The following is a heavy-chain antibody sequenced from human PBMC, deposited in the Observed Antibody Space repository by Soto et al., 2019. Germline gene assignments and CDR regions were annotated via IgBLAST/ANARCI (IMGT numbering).Heavy chain of an antibody. CDR3: ARVKSSGY. CDR1: GFTFSSYA. CDR2: ISYDGSNK. V-gene: IGHV3-30-3*01. Sequence: GRSLRLSCAASGFTFSSYAMHWVRQAPGKGLEWVAVISYDGSNKYYADSVKGRFTISRDNSKNTLYLQMNSLRAEDTAVYSCARVKSSGYWGQGTLVTVSS. D-gene: IGHD6-25*01. J-gene: IGHJ4*02.